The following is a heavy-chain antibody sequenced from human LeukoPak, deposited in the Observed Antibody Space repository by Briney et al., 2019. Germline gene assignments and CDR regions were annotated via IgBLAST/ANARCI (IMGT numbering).Heavy chain of an antibody. Sequence: ASVKVSCKASGYTFTIYDINWVRQATGQGLEWMGWMNPNSGNTGYAQKFQGRVTITRNTSISTAYMELSSLRSEDTAVYYCARAGVWFESYYMDVWGKGTTVTVSS. D-gene: IGHD3-10*01. CDR1: GYTFTIYD. CDR2: MNPNSGNT. CDR3: ARAGVWFESYYMDV. J-gene: IGHJ6*03. V-gene: IGHV1-8*03.